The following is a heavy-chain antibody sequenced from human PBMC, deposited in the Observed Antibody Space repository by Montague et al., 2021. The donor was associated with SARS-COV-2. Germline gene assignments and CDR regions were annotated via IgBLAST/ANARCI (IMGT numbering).Heavy chain of an antibody. D-gene: IGHD6-6*01. CDR1: GFTFGGYD. CDR3: ARGGEWSSSSLPDY. V-gene: IGHV3-13*04. J-gene: IGHJ4*02. Sequence: SLRLSCAASGFTFGGYDMNWVRQAPGKGLEWVSAIGIGGDTYYLGSVKGRFIISRENAKNSLYLQMNSLRVGDTAVYYCARGGEWSSSSLPDYWGQGTQVAVSS. CDR2: IGIGGDT.